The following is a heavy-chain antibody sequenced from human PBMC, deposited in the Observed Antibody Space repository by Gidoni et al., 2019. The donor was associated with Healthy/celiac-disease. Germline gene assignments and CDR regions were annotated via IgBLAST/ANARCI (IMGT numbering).Heavy chain of an antibody. CDR1: GFTVSSNY. D-gene: IGHD1-26*01. V-gene: IGHV3-53*01. CDR3: ARDRWELWAFDI. Sequence: GSLRLSCAASGFTVSSNYMSWVRQAPGKGLEWVSVIYSGGSTYYADSVKGRFTISRDKSKNTLYLQMNSLRAEDTAVYYCARDRWELWAFDIWGQGTMVTVSS. CDR2: IYSGGST. J-gene: IGHJ3*02.